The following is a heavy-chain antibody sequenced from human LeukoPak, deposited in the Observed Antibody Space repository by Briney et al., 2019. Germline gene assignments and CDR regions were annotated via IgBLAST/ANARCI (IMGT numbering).Heavy chain of an antibody. D-gene: IGHD3-3*01. Sequence: GGSLRLSCVASGFTVSRSYMSWVRQAPGKGLEWISVIYVTGTPKYADSVTGRFTISRDNSKNTVDLQMNKLRPEDTAVYYCARNSAYHFWSGYYLGGVDPWSQGTLVTVSS. J-gene: IGHJ5*02. CDR1: GFTVSRSY. CDR2: IYVTGTP. CDR3: ARNSAYHFWSGYYLGGVDP. V-gene: IGHV3-66*02.